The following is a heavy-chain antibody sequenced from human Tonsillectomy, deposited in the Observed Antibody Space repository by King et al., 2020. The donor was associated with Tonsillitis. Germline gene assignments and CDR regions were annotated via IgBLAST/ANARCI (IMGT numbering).Heavy chain of an antibody. D-gene: IGHD4/OR15-4a*01. CDR3: ASISEGHDHGTCAHYASNCFDP. Sequence: VQLPQWGAGLLKPSETLSLTCAVYGGSFSDYHWTWIRQPPGKGLEWIGETNHTGSTNYNPSLKSRLTISVDTSKNQFSLKLSSVTAADTAVYYCASISEGHDHGTCAHYASNCFDPWGQGTLVTVSS. J-gene: IGHJ5*02. CDR2: TNHTGST. V-gene: IGHV4-34*01. CDR1: GGSFSDYH.